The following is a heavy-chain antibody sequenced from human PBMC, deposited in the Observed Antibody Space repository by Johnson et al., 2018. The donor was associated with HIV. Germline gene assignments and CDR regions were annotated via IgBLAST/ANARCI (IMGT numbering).Heavy chain of an antibody. J-gene: IGHJ3*02. CDR2: ISYDGSNK. D-gene: IGHD3-16*01. CDR3: ARERGLPDAFDI. V-gene: IGHV3-30-3*01. CDR1: GFTFSSYA. Sequence: QVQLVESGGGVVQPGRSLRLSCAASGFTFSSYAMHWVRQAPGKGLEWVAVISYDGSNKYYADSVKGRFTISRDNSKNTLYLQMNSLRAEDTAVYYCARERGLPDAFDIWGPGTMVTVSS.